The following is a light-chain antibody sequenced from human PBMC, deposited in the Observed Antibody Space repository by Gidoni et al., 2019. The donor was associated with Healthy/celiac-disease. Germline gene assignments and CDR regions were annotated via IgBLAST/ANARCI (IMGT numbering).Light chain of an antibody. V-gene: IGKV3-15*01. Sequence: EIVMTQSPATLSLSPGERATLSCRASQSVSSNLAWYQQKPGQAPRLLIYGASTRATGIPARFSGSGSGTEFTLTISSLQSEDFAVYYCQQYNNWPQTFXXXTKVEIK. CDR3: QQYNNWPQT. CDR2: GAS. J-gene: IGKJ1*01. CDR1: QSVSSN.